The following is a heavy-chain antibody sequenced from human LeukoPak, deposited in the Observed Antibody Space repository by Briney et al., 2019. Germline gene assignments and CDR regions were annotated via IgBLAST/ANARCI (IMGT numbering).Heavy chain of an antibody. V-gene: IGHV3-7*01. D-gene: IGHD6-13*01. CDR3: ASLSSSPAGYYYYGMDV. CDR1: GFTFSSYA. CDR2: IKQDGSEK. J-gene: IGHJ6*02. Sequence: QTGRSLRLSCAASGFTFSSYAMHWVRQAPGKGLEWVANIKQDGSEKYYVDSVKGRFTISRDNAKNSLYLQMNSLRAEDTAVYYCASLSSSPAGYYYYGMDVWGQGTTVTVSS.